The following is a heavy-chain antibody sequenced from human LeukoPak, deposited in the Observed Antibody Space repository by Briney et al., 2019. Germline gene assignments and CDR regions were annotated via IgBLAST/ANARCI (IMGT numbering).Heavy chain of an antibody. V-gene: IGHV3-7*01. D-gene: IGHD2-2*01. CDR1: GFNFSSYW. J-gene: IGHJ6*03. CDR3: ARRSFVVVPAAQTYYYYYMDV. Sequence: GGSLRLSCAASGFNFSSYWMSWVRQAPGKGLEWVANIKQDGSEKYYVDSVKGRFTISRDNAKNSLYLQMNSLRAEDTAVYYCARRSFVVVPAAQTYYYYYMDVWGKGTTVTVSS. CDR2: IKQDGSEK.